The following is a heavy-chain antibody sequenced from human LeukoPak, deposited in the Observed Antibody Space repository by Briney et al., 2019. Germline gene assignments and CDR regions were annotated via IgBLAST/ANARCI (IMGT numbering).Heavy chain of an antibody. J-gene: IGHJ2*01. D-gene: IGHD5-18*01. Sequence: SQTLSLTCSVSGDSISGGGYYWNWIRQRPGMGLEWIVYIYYSGSTYYNPSLKSRITISVVTSKNQFSLKLCSVTAAATAVYYCARDLLGDGYIWYFDLWGQGTLVTVSS. CDR2: IYYSGST. CDR3: ARDLLGDGYIWYFDL. CDR1: GDSISGGGYY. V-gene: IGHV4-31*03.